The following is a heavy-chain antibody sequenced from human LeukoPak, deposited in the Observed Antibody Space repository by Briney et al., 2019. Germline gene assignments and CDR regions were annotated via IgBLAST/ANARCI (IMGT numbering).Heavy chain of an antibody. CDR2: FYDSGST. D-gene: IGHD6-19*01. CDR1: GGSISSSSYG. CDR3: ARWNRVAGGGTGGFDY. Sequence: SETLSLTCTVSGGSISSSSYGWGWIRQPPGQGLEWIGNFYDSGSTNSNPSLRSRVTISVDTSKNQFSLKLTSVTAADTAVYFRARWNRVAGGGTGGFDYWGQGTLVTVSS. J-gene: IGHJ4*02. V-gene: IGHV4-39*01.